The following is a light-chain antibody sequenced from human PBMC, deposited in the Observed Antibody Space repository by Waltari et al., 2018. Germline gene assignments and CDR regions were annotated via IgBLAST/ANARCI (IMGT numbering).Light chain of an antibody. J-gene: IGKJ4*01. CDR2: DTS. CDR3: QQRNSWPLT. Sequence: EPVLTQSPVTLSLSPGERATRSCRASQTVNTYLPWYQQKPGQAPRLLIYDTSNRATGIPARFSGSGSGTDFTLTISSLEPENFAVYYCQQRNSWPLTFGGGTKVEIK. V-gene: IGKV3-11*01. CDR1: QTVNTY.